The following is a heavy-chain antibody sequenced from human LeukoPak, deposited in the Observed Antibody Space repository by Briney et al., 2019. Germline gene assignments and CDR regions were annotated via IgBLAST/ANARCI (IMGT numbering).Heavy chain of an antibody. D-gene: IGHD2-2*01. J-gene: IGHJ6*04. Sequence: GGSLRLSCAASGFTFSKYWTHWVRRAPGKGLVWVSRISSDGSRTNYADSVKGRFTISRDNAKNTLYLQMNSLRAEDTAVYYCAKDYEVYCSSTSCGISDVWGKGTTVTVSS. CDR3: AKDYEVYCSSTSCGISDV. CDR1: GFTFSKYW. V-gene: IGHV3-74*01. CDR2: ISSDGSRT.